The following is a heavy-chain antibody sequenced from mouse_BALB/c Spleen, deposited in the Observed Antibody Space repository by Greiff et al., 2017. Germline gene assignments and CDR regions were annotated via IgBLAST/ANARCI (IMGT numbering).Heavy chain of an antibody. J-gene: IGHJ3*01. Sequence: DVHLVESGGGLVQPGGSLKLSCAASGFTFSSYGMSWVRQTPDKRLELVATINSNGGSTYYPDSVKGRFTISRDNAKNTLYLQMSSLKSEDTAMYYCARDGYFFAYWGQGTLVTVSA. CDR3: ARDGYFFAY. V-gene: IGHV5-6-3*01. D-gene: IGHD2-3*01. CDR1: GFTFSSYG. CDR2: INSNGGST.